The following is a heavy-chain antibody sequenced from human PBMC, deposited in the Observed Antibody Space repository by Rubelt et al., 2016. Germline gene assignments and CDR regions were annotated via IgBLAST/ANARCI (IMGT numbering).Heavy chain of an antibody. CDR2: INAGNGNT. Sequence: QLQLVQSGAEVKKPGASVKVSCKASGYTFTSYAMHWVRQAPGQRLEWMGWINAGNGNTKYSQKFQGRVDITRDTSASTAYMELSSLRSEDTAVYYCARSKDTAMVTDADWYFDLWGRGTLVTVSS. CDR1: GYTFTSYA. V-gene: IGHV1-3*01. D-gene: IGHD5-18*01. CDR3: ARSKDTAMVTDADWYFDL. J-gene: IGHJ2*01.